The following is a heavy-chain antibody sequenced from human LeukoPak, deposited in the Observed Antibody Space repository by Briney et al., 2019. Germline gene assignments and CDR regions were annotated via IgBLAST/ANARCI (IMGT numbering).Heavy chain of an antibody. D-gene: IGHD3-10*01. CDR3: ARGVADYYGSGSYYTGSRSRNWFDP. Sequence: ASVKVSCRASGYTFTSYDINWVRQATGQGLEWMGWMNPNSGNTGYAQKFQGRVTITRNTSISTAYMELSSLRSEDTAVYYCARGVADYYGSGSYYTGSRSRNWFDPWGPGTLVTVSS. CDR1: GYTFTSYD. CDR2: MNPNSGNT. J-gene: IGHJ5*02. V-gene: IGHV1-8*03.